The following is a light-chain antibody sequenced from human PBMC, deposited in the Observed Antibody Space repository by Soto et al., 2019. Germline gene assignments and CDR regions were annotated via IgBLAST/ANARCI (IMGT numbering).Light chain of an antibody. J-gene: IGKJ4*01. Sequence: EVVLTQCPGTLFLSPGERATLSCRASQSVSSIYLAWYQQKPGQAPRLLIYGASSRATGIPDRFSGSGSGTDFTLTISRLEPEDFAAHYCRQYGSSALTFGGGTKVDIK. CDR1: QSVSSIY. V-gene: IGKV3-20*01. CDR2: GAS. CDR3: RQYGSSALT.